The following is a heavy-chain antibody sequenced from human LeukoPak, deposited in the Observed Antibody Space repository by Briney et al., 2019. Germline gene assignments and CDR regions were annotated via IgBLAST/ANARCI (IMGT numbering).Heavy chain of an antibody. D-gene: IGHD5-24*01. CDR3: ARLDEMVDY. V-gene: IGHV5-51*01. Sequence: GESLKISCQGSGYIFTNYWIAWVRQMPGKGLEWMGSIHPDNSRTAYSPSFQGQVTLSADKSITTAYLQWSSLKASDTAMYYCARLDEMVDYWGQGTLVTVSS. CDR1: GYIFTNYW. CDR2: IHPDNSRT. J-gene: IGHJ4*02.